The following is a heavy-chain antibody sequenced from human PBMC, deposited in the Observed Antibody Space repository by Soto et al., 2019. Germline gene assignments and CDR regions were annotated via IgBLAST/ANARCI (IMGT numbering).Heavy chain of an antibody. D-gene: IGHD6-13*01. V-gene: IGHV3-9*01. Sequence: GGSLRLSCAASGLSFEDFAMHWVRQNPGKGLEWVSGISWNSGSIGYADSVKGRFTISRDNAKNSLFLQMNSLRAEDTALYYCAKDSTISAAGWLGPWGQGTRVTVSS. J-gene: IGHJ5*02. CDR3: AKDSTISAAGWLGP. CDR1: GLSFEDFA. CDR2: ISWNSGSI.